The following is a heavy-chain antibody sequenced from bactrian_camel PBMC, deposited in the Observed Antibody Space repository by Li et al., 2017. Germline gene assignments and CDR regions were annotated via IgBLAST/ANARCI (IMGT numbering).Heavy chain of an antibody. CDR3: AAGRRMLTCVWNY. Sequence: VQLVESGGSSVQVGGSLRLSCTHATYIFKRCAMGWYRQAPGKERELVSTIKPDGTTTYTDSVKGRFIISHDNAKNTLYLQMNKLNAEDTAVYTCAAGRRMLTCVWNYWGQGTQVTVS. CDR1: TYIFKRCA. V-gene: IGHV3S53*01. D-gene: IGHD1*01. J-gene: IGHJ4*01. CDR2: IKPDGTT.